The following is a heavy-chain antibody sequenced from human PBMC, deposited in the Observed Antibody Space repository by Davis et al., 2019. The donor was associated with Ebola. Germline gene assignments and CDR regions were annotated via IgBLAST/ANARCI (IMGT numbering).Heavy chain of an antibody. Sequence: MPGGSLRLSCSVSGGSISSSSYYWTWIRQSPEKGLEWIGNIYYSGSTYYNPSLKSRLSMSVDRAKDQFSLHLSSVTAADAAKYYCGRHASRAGPYYGLDVWGQGTTVTVSS. CDR3: GRHASRAGPYYGLDV. V-gene: IGHV4-39*01. J-gene: IGHJ6*02. CDR1: GGSISSSSYY. CDR2: IYYSGST.